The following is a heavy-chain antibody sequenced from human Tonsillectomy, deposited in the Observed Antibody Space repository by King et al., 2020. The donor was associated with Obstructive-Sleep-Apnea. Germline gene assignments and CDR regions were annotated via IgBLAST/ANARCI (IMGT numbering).Heavy chain of an antibody. V-gene: IGHV1-18*01. J-gene: IGHJ4*02. Sequence: QLVQSGDEMRKPGASVKVSCKASGYTFSTYGITWVRQAPGQELEWMGWISAHNGYTDYAQKLQGRVTITTETSTSTAYMELRSLRSDDTAVYYCARLRGRVAGGSSLDYWGQGSCLDYWGQGTLVTVSS. CDR2: ISAHNGYT. CDR3: ARLRGRVAGGSSLDYWGQGSCLDY. D-gene: IGHD3/OR15-3a*01. CDR1: GYTFSTYG.